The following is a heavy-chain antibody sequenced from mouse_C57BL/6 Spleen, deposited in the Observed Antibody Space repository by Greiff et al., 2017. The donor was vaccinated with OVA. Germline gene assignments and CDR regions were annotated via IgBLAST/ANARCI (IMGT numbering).Heavy chain of an antibody. D-gene: IGHD2-4*01. CDR3: ERGEIDDDNDGGDYYAMED. V-gene: IGHV1-55*01. J-gene: IGHJ4*01. Sequence: VQLQQPGAELVKPGASVKMSCKASGYTFTSYWITWVKQRPGQGLEWIGDIYPGSGSTNYNEQFKSQATLTVVTSSSPASMQLSSLTSSDSAVLYCERGEIDDDNDGGDYYAMEDWGKGTAVTGAS. CDR1: GYTFTSYW. CDR2: IYPGSGST.